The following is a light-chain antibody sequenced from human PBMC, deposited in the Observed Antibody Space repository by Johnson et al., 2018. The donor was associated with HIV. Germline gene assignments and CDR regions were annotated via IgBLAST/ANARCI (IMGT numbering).Light chain of an antibody. CDR3: GTWDSSLSAGGV. J-gene: IGLJ1*01. V-gene: IGLV1-51*01. CDR1: SSNIGKNY. Sequence: QAVLTQPPSVSAAPGQKVTISCSGSSSNIGKNYVSWYQQLPGTAPKVLIYDNDKRPSGIPDRFSGSKSGTSATLGITGLQTGDEADYYCGTWDSSLSAGGVFGTGTKVTVL. CDR2: DND.